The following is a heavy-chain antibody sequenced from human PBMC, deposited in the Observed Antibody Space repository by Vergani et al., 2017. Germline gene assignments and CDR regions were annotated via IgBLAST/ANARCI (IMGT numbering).Heavy chain of an antibody. CDR3: ARAFFPNIRSGYYFDY. V-gene: IGHV3-30-3*01. J-gene: IGHJ4*02. CDR1: GFTFSSYA. Sequence: QVQLVESGGGVVQPGRSLRLSCAASGFTFSSYAMHWVRQAPGKGLEWVAVISYDGSNKYYADSVKGRFTISRDNAKNSLYLQMNSLRAEDTAVYYCARAFFPNIRSGYYFDYWGQGTLVTVSS. D-gene: IGHD2/OR15-2a*01. CDR2: ISYDGSNK.